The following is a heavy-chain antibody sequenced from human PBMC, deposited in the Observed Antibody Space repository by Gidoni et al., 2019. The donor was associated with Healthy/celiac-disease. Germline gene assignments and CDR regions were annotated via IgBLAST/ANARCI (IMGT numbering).Heavy chain of an antibody. D-gene: IGHD2-2*01. Sequence: QAQLVQSGAEVKKPGASVKVSCKASGYTLTGYYMHWVRQAPGQGLEWMGWINPNSGGTNYAPKFQGRVTMIRDTSISTSYMELSRLRSDDTAVYYCATGYCSSTSCRLDYWGQGTLVTVSS. CDR2: INPNSGGT. V-gene: IGHV1-2*02. CDR1: GYTLTGYY. J-gene: IGHJ4*02. CDR3: ATGYCSSTSCRLDY.